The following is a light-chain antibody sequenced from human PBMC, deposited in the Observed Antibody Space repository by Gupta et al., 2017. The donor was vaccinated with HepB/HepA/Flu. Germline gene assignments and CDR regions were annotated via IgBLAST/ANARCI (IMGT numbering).Light chain of an antibody. CDR2: AAS. CDR3: QQSDSTPWT. J-gene: IGKJ1*01. Sequence: DIQMTQSPSSLSASVGDRVTITCRASQTISNFLNWYQQKPGEAPKLLIYAASSLQRGVPSRFSGSGSGTDFTLTISRLQRGDFATYYCQQSDSTPWTFGHGTKVDIK. V-gene: IGKV1-39*01. CDR1: QTISNF.